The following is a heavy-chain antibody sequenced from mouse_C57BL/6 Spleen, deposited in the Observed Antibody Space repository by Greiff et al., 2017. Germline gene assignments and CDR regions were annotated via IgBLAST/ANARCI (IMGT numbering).Heavy chain of an antibody. J-gene: IGHJ1*03. Sequence: VQLQQPGAELVMPGASVKLSCKASGYTFTSYWMHWVKQRPGQGLEWIGELDPSDSYTNYNQKFKGKSTLTVDKSSSTAYMQLSSLTSEDSAVYYCALLLRYWYFDVWGTGTTVTVSS. CDR3: ALLLRYWYFDV. D-gene: IGHD1-1*01. CDR2: LDPSDSYT. V-gene: IGHV1-69*01. CDR1: GYTFTSYW.